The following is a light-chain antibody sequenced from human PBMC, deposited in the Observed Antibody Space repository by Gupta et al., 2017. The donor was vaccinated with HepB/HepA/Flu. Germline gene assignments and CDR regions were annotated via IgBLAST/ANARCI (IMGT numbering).Light chain of an antibody. CDR3: QSAADSGDTYPVV. CDR1: AMPKQY. Sequence: SYELTQPPSVSVSPGQTATITCSGDAMPKQYAYWYQQKPGQAPLLLIYKDTERPSGIPERFSGSTSGTTVTLTISGVQAEDEADYYCQSAADSGDTYPVVFGGGTKLTVL. J-gene: IGLJ2*01. CDR2: KDT. V-gene: IGLV3-25*03.